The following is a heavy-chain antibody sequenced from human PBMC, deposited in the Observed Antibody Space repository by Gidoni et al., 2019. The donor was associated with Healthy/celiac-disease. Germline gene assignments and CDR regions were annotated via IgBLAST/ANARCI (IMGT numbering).Heavy chain of an antibody. CDR2: ISWNSGSI. CDR3: AKDTYCGGDCQSYYYGMDV. Sequence: EVQLVESGGGLVQTGRSLRLSCAASGFTFDDYAMHWVRQAPGKGLEWVSGISWNSGSICYADSVKGRFTISRDNAKNSLYLQMNSLRAEDTALYYCAKDTYCGGDCQSYYYGMDVWGQGTTVTVSS. CDR1: GFTFDDYA. V-gene: IGHV3-9*01. D-gene: IGHD2-21*02. J-gene: IGHJ6*02.